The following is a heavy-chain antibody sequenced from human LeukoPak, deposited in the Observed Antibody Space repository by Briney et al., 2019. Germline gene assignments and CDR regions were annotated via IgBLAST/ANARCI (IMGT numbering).Heavy chain of an antibody. V-gene: IGHV3-21*01. Sequence: PGGSLRLSCAASGFTFSSYSMNWVRQAPGKGLEWVSSISSSSSYIYYADSVKGRFTISRDNAKNSLYLQMSSLRAEDTAVYYCARDFAIQLWTRPYDYWGQGTLVTVSS. CDR1: GFTFSSYS. CDR3: ARDFAIQLWTRPYDY. J-gene: IGHJ4*02. D-gene: IGHD5-18*01. CDR2: ISSSSSYI.